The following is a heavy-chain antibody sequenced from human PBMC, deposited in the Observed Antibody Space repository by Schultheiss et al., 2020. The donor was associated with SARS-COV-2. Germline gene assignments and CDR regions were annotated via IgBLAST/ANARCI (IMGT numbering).Heavy chain of an antibody. CDR1: GFTFSSYA. D-gene: IGHD1-14*01. CDR2: ISGSGGST. V-gene: IGHV3-23*01. CDR3: ARGYNLSPDAFDI. J-gene: IGHJ3*02. Sequence: GGSLRLSCAASGFTFSSYAMSWVRQAPGKGLEWVSAISGSGGSTYYADSVKGRFTISRDNSKNTVYLQMNSLRAEDTAVYYCARGYNLSPDAFDIWGQGTVVTVSS.